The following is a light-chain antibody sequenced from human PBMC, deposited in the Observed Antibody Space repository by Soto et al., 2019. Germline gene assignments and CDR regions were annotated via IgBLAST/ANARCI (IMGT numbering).Light chain of an antibody. CDR3: QQYYSTPFT. Sequence: DIVMTQSPDSLAVSLGARATINCKSSQSVLYSSNNKNYLAWYQQKPGQPPKLLIYWASTRESGVPDRFSGSGSGTDFTLTISSQHAEDVVVSYCQQYYSTPFTFGPGTKVDIK. V-gene: IGKV4-1*01. J-gene: IGKJ3*01. CDR1: QSVLYSSNNKNY. CDR2: WAS.